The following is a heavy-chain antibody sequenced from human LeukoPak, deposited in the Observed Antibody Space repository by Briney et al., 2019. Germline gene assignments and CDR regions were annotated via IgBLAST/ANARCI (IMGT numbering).Heavy chain of an antibody. CDR1: GFTVSSNY. CDR3: ARDYYDSTGYYQGDH. CDR2: IYSDDST. J-gene: IGHJ4*02. D-gene: IGHD3-22*01. Sequence: GGSLRLSCAASGFTVSSNYMSWVRQAPGKGLEWVSVIYSDDSTYYADSVKGRFTISRHNSKNTLYLQMNSLRAEGTAVYYCARDYYDSTGYYQGDHWGQGTLVTVSS. V-gene: IGHV3-53*04.